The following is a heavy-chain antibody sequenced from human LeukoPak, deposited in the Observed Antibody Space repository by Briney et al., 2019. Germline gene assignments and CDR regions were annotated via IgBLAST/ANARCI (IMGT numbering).Heavy chain of an antibody. CDR1: GFTFSSYA. Sequence: GGSLRLSCAASGFTFSSYAMHWVRQAPGKGLEWVAVISYDGSNKYYADSVKGRFTTSRDNSKNTLYLQMNSLRAEDTAVYYCARDPVLRYPYGMDVWGQGTTVTVSS. CDR2: ISYDGSNK. CDR3: ARDPVLRYPYGMDV. D-gene: IGHD3-9*01. J-gene: IGHJ6*02. V-gene: IGHV3-30*04.